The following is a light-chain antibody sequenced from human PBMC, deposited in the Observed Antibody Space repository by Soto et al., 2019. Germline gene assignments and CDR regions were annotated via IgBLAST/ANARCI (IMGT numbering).Light chain of an antibody. CDR1: HRVSSN. J-gene: IGKJ3*01. Sequence: EIVMTQSPVTLSVSPGERATLSCRASHRVSSNLAWYQQKPGQAPRLLIYGASTRATGIPARFSGSGPGTDFTLTISSLQSEDFAVYYCQQYNNRPFTFGPGTKVDIK. CDR3: QQYNNRPFT. CDR2: GAS. V-gene: IGKV3-15*01.